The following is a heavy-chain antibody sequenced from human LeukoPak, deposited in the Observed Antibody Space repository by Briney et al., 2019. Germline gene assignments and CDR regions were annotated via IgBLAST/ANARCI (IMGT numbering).Heavy chain of an antibody. J-gene: IGHJ5*02. CDR2: IKQDGSEE. Sequence: GGSLRLSCAASGFTFSSYWMSWVRQAPGKGLEWVANIKQDGSEEYYVDSVKGRFTISRDNAKNSLYLQMNSLRAEDTAVYYCARHGSVTTRLNWFDPWGQGTLVTVSS. D-gene: IGHD4-17*01. CDR3: ARHGSVTTRLNWFDP. V-gene: IGHV3-7*05. CDR1: GFTFSSYW.